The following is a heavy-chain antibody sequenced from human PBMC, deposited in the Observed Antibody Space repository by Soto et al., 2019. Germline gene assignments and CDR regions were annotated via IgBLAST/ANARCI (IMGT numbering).Heavy chain of an antibody. Sequence: EVQLVESGGGLVKPGGSLRLSCAASGFTFSNAWMSWVRQAPGKGLEWVGRIKSKTDGGTTDYAAPVKGTFTISRDDSKTTRYLQMSSLKTEDTAVYYCPARWAYGMDVWGQGTTVTVAS. J-gene: IGHJ6*02. CDR3: PARWAYGMDV. CDR1: GFTFSNAW. CDR2: IKSKTDGGTT. V-gene: IGHV3-15*01.